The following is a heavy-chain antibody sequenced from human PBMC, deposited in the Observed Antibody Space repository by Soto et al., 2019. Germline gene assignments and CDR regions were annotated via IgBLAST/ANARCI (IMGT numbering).Heavy chain of an antibody. CDR1: GFTFCDYA. Sequence: GGSLILSCTASGFTFCDYAMSWFRQAPGKGLEWVGFIRSKAYGGTTEYAASVKGRFTISRDDPKSIAYLQMNSLKTEDTAVYYCTRWADCSGGSCYSGDGYYYGMDVWGQGTTVTVSS. J-gene: IGHJ6*02. CDR3: TRWADCSGGSCYSGDGYYYGMDV. V-gene: IGHV3-49*03. CDR2: IRSKAYGGTT. D-gene: IGHD2-15*01.